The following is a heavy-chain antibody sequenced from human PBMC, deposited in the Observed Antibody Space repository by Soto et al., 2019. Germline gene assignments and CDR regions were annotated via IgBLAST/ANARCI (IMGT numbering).Heavy chain of an antibody. V-gene: IGHV4-39*01. CDR1: GASISGSYYY. J-gene: IGHJ4*02. D-gene: IGHD1-20*01. CDR3: ATSQKGYNWNYFDH. CDR2: VFYTGFT. Sequence: SETLSLTLAGSGASISGSYYYWAWLRQSPGKGPEWIGSVFYTGFTSYNPSLESRVSVSVDTSKSQFSLKLSAVTAADTAVYYCATSQKGYNWNYFDHWGQGALVTVSS.